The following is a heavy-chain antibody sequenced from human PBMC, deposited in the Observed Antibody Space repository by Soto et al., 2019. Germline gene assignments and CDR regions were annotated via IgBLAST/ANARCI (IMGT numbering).Heavy chain of an antibody. Sequence: GGSLRLSCAASGFTFSDYYMSWIRQAPGKGLEWVSYISSSSYTNYADSVKGRFTISRDNAKNSLYLQMNSLRAEDTAVYYCARDRRGIAAAGSNFDYWGQGTLVTVSS. J-gene: IGHJ4*02. CDR1: GFTFSDYY. CDR2: ISSSSYT. V-gene: IGHV3-11*05. D-gene: IGHD6-13*01. CDR3: ARDRRGIAAAGSNFDY.